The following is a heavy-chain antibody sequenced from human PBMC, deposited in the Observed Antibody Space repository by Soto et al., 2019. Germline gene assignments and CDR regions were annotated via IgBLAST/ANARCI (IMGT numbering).Heavy chain of an antibody. CDR2: INPSGGST. Sequence: ASVKVSCKAAGYTFTSCYMHWVRQAPGQGLEWMGIINPSGGSTSYAQKFQGRVTMTRDTSTSTVYMELSSLRSEDTAVYYCERASLAARLAYYYYYGMDVWGQGTTVTASS. J-gene: IGHJ6*02. CDR3: ERASLAARLAYYYYYGMDV. D-gene: IGHD6-6*01. CDR1: GYTFTSCY. V-gene: IGHV1-46*01.